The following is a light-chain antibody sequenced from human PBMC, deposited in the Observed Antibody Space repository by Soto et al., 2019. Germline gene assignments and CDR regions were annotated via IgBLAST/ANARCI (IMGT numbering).Light chain of an antibody. V-gene: IGKV1-5*01. Sequence: DIQMTQSPSTLSASVVDRVTISFRASQSISSWLAWYRQKPGKAPKLLIYDASSLESGVPSRFSGSGSGTEFTLTISSLQPDDFATYYCQHYDSYPWTFGQGTKVDI. CDR2: DAS. CDR1: QSISSW. CDR3: QHYDSYPWT. J-gene: IGKJ1*01.